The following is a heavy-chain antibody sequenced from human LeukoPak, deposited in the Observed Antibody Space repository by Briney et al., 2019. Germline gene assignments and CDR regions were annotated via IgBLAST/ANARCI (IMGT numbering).Heavy chain of an antibody. CDR1: GGSISSYY. D-gene: IGHD3-3*01. CDR2: IYYSGST. Sequence: PSETLSLTCTVSGGSISSYYWSWIWQPPGKGLEWIGYIYYSGSTNYNPSLKSRVTISVDTSKSQFSLKLSSVTAADTAVYYCARRYDFWSGYYFGWFDPWGQGTLVTVSS. V-gene: IGHV4-59*01. J-gene: IGHJ5*02. CDR3: ARRYDFWSGYYFGWFDP.